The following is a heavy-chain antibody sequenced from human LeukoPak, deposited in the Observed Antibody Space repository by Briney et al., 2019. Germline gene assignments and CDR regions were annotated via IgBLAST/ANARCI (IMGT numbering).Heavy chain of an antibody. D-gene: IGHD4-17*01. CDR2: IGDTGRAK. CDR3: AKEAYGDYKDAFDI. V-gene: IGHV3-30-3*01. J-gene: IGHJ3*02. Sequence: AGGSLRLSCAASGFTFSSYAMHWVRQAPGKGLEWVAVIGDTGRAKYYADSVEGRFTASRDNSKNTLYLQMNSLRAEDTAVYYCAKEAYGDYKDAFDIWGQGTMVTVSS. CDR1: GFTFSSYA.